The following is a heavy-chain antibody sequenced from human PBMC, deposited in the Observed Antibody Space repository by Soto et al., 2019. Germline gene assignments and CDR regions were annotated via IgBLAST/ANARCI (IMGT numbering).Heavy chain of an antibody. CDR3: ARRDIVWARDSRGAPNFDY. Sequence: SETLSLTCTVSGGSISSRSYYWGRLRPPPGQGLEWIGSIYCSGSTYYNPSLQGTVTIAVATSQNPFSLKLSSVTAAAAAVCFSARRDIVWARDSRGAPNFDYWGQGTLVTVSS. V-gene: IGHV4-39*02. CDR1: GGSISSRSYY. CDR2: IYCSGST. J-gene: IGHJ4*03. D-gene: IGHD2-15*01.